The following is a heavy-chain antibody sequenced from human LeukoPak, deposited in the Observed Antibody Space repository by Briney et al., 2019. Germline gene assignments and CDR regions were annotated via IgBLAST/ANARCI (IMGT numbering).Heavy chain of an antibody. CDR3: ASQVLTDYYFDS. V-gene: IGHV1-2*02. D-gene: IGHD2-21*02. CDR2: INHNSGAT. Sequence: ASVKVSCKPSGNTFTGHYIHWVRQAPGQGLEWMGWINHNSGATDFAQKFQGRVTMTSDTSISTAYVELSRLRSDDTAVYYCASQVLTDYYFDSWGQGTLLTVSS. CDR1: GNTFTGHY. J-gene: IGHJ4*02.